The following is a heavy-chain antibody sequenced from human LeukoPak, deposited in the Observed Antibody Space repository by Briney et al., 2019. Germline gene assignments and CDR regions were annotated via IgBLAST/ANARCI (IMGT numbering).Heavy chain of an antibody. Sequence: GGSLRLSCAVSGFTFSSYAMSWVRQAPGKGLEWASAISGSGGSTYYADSVKGRFTISRDNSKNTLYLQMNSLRAEDTAVYYCAKDDAWGRYKDWGQGTLVTVSS. CDR1: GFTFSSYA. CDR2: ISGSGGST. J-gene: IGHJ1*01. D-gene: IGHD3-16*01. V-gene: IGHV3-23*01. CDR3: AKDDAWGRYKD.